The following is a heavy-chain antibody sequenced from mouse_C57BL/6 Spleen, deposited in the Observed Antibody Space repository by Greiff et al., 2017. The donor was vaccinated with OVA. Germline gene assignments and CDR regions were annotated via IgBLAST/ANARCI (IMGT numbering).Heavy chain of an antibody. CDR1: GFTFSDYG. CDR2: ISSGSSTI. D-gene: IGHD1-1*01. CDR3: ARDYYGSSPAY. J-gene: IGHJ3*01. Sequence: EVQLQESGGGLVKPGGSLKLSCAASGFTFSDYGMHWVRQAPEKGLEWVAYISSGSSTIYYADTVKGRFTISRDNAKNTLFLQMTSLRSEDTAMYYCARDYYGSSPAYWGQGTLVTVSA. V-gene: IGHV5-17*01.